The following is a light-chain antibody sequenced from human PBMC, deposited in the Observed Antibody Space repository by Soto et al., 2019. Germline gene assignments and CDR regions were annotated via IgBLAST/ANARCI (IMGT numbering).Light chain of an antibody. CDR2: DNN. CDR1: NSNIGSNA. CDR3: AAWDDRLKAVV. Sequence: VRKRPPSGNGAPGGGVSISSSRSNSNIGSNAVNWYQQVPGRAPKLLVYDNNQRPSGVPDRLSGSKSGTSASLAISGLQSEDEADYYCAAWDDRLKAVVFGGGTKVTVL. V-gene: IGLV1-44*01. J-gene: IGLJ3*02.